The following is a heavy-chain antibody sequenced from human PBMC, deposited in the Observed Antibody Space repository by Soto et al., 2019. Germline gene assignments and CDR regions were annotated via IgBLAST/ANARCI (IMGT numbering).Heavy chain of an antibody. CDR1: GYTFTSYY. CDR3: ARFTESTYFDY. Sequence: ASVKVSCKACGYTFTSYYMHWVRQAPGQGLEWMGIINSSGGGTKYAQNFQGRITMTRDTSTTTVYMELSSLRSEDTAVYYCARFTESTYFDYWGQGTLVTVSS. CDR2: INSSGGGT. V-gene: IGHV1-46*01. D-gene: IGHD3-16*01. J-gene: IGHJ4*02.